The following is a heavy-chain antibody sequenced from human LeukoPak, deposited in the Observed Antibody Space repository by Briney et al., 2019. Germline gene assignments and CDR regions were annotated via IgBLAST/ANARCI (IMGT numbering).Heavy chain of an antibody. J-gene: IGHJ6*02. CDR2: IYYSGST. CDR1: GGSISSSSYY. Sequence: SETLSLTCTVSGGSISSSSYYWGWIRQPPGKGLEWIGYIYYSGSTNYNPSLKSRVTISVDTSKNQFSLKLSSVTAADTAVYNCARQGLVRGYYYYGMDVWGQGTTVTVSS. CDR3: ARQGLVRGYYYYGMDV. V-gene: IGHV4-61*05. D-gene: IGHD6-19*01.